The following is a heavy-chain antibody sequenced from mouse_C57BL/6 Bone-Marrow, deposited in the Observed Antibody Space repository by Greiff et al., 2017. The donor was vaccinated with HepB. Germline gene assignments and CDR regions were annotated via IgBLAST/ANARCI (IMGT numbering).Heavy chain of an antibody. V-gene: IGHV5-9*01. CDR2: ISGGGGNT. J-gene: IGHJ3*01. CDR3: ARAGNYSLFAY. D-gene: IGHD2-1*01. CDR1: GFTFSSYT. Sequence: DVHLVESGGGLVKPGGSLKLSCAASGFTFSSYTMSWVRQTPEKRLEWVATISGGGGNTYYPDSVKGRFTISRDNAKNTLYLQMSSLRSEDTALYYCARAGNYSLFAYWGQGTLVTVSA.